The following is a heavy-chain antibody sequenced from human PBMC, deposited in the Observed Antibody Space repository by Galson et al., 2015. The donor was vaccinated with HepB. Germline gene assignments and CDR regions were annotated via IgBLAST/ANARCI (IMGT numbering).Heavy chain of an antibody. V-gene: IGHV1-46*01. CDR2: INPTGGST. J-gene: IGHJ4*02. D-gene: IGHD3-16*01. Sequence: SVKVSCKASGYTFTNYYMHWVRQAPGQGLEWMGIINPTGGSTTFAQKFQGRVTMTRDRSTSTVYMELSSLRSEDTAVYYCARVSRFYDPLNYFDYWGQGTLITVSS. CDR3: ARVSRFYDPLNYFDY. CDR1: GYTFTNYY.